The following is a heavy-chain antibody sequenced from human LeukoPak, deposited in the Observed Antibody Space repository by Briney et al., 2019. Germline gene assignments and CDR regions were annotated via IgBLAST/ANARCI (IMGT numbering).Heavy chain of an antibody. V-gene: IGHV4-4*02. CDR2: ISDSGST. J-gene: IGHJ4*02. D-gene: IGHD6-13*01. CDR3: ATNSSWFDY. CDR1: GGSISSSNW. Sequence: SETLSLTCAVSGGSISSSNWWSWVRQPPGKGLEWIGYISDSGSTNYNPSLKSRVTISVDTSKNQLFLKLRSVTTADTAVYYCATNSSWFDYWGQGTLVTVSS.